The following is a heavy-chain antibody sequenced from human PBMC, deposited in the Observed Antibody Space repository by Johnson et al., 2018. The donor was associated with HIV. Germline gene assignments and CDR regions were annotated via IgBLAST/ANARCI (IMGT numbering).Heavy chain of an antibody. J-gene: IGHJ3*02. CDR2: ISHDESNK. Sequence: QVQLVESGGGVVQPGRSLRLSCAASGFTFSSYGMHWVRQAPGKGLEWVADISHDESNKYYADSVKGRFTISRDNSKNTLYLQMNSLKTEDTAVYYCTTEWDGDAFDIWGQGTMVTVSS. D-gene: IGHD1-26*01. CDR3: TTEWDGDAFDI. CDR1: GFTFSSYG. V-gene: IGHV3-30*03.